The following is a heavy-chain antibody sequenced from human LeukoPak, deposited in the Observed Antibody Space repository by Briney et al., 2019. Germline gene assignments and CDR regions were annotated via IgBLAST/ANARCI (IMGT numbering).Heavy chain of an antibody. Sequence: SETLSLTCTVSGGPMYSHYWTWIRQTPGKGLEWIGYVHYSGGSAYIPSLKSRVTMSVDTSKNQFSLSLTSVTAADTALYYCARWYCSNNLCFHMDVWGKGTTVTVSS. J-gene: IGHJ6*03. CDR2: VHYSGGS. CDR3: ARWYCSNNLCFHMDV. V-gene: IGHV4-59*08. D-gene: IGHD2-2*01. CDR1: GGPMYSHY.